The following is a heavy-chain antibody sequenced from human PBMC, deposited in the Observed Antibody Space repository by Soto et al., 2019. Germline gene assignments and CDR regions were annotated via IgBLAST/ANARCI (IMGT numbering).Heavy chain of an antibody. V-gene: IGHV4-34*01. D-gene: IGHD2-2*01. CDR3: ARKGSDCSSTSCYYYYYMDV. J-gene: IGHJ6*03. Sequence: SETLSLTCAVYGGPFSGYYWSWIRQPPGKGLEWIGEINHSGSTNYNPSLKSRVTISVDTSKNQFSLKLSSVTAADTAVYYCARKGSDCSSTSCYYYYYMDVWGKGTAVTVSS. CDR2: INHSGST. CDR1: GGPFSGYY.